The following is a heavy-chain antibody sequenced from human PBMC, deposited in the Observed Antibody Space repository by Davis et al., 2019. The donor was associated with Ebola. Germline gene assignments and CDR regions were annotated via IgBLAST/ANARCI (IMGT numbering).Heavy chain of an antibody. CDR3: ARVSHYYDSSGYYSDAFDI. CDR2: IGTAGDT. CDR1: GFTFSSYD. Sequence: LSLTCAASGFTFSSYDMHWVRQATGKGLEWVSAIGTAGDTYYPGSVKGRFTISRENAKNSLYLQMNSLRAGDTAAYYCARVSHYYDSSGYYSDAFDIWGQGTMVTVSS. V-gene: IGHV3-13*01. D-gene: IGHD3-22*01. J-gene: IGHJ3*02.